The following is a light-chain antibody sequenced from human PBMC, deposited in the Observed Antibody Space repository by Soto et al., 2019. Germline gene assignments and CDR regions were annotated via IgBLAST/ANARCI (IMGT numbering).Light chain of an antibody. CDR3: QHYNNWPPWT. CDR2: GAS. Sequence: EIVMTQSPATLSVSPGESATLSCRASQSVSSNLAWYQQKPGQVPRLLIYGASTRATGTPARFSGSGSGTEFTLTISSLQSEDFAVYYCQHYNNWPPWTFGQGTKVEIK. J-gene: IGKJ1*01. V-gene: IGKV3-15*01. CDR1: QSVSSN.